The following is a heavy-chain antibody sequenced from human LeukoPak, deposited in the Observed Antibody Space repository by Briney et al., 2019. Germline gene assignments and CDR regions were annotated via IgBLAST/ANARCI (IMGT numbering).Heavy chain of an antibody. CDR3: AGPRGSYYYYAFDI. J-gene: IGHJ3*02. Sequence: PGGSLRLSCAASGFTFIGYWIHWVRQAPGKGLVWVSRINSDGSSTSYADSVKGRFTISRDNAKKTLYLQMNSLRAEDTAVYYCAGPRGSYYYYAFDIWGKGKMPPVSS. CDR2: INSDGSST. CDR1: GFTFIGYW. V-gene: IGHV3-74*01. D-gene: IGHD1-26*01.